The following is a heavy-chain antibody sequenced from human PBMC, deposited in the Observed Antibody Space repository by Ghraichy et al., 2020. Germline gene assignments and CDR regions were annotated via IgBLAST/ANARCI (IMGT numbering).Heavy chain of an antibody. D-gene: IGHD3-16*01. V-gene: IGHV3-21*01. CDR2: ISSSSSYI. CDR3: ARDGYYDYVWGSPDYYGMDV. J-gene: IGHJ6*02. Sequence: GGSLRLSCAASGFTFSSYSMNWVRQAPGKGLEWVSSISSSSSYIYYADSVKGRFTISRDNAKNSLYLQMNSLRAEDTAVYYCARDGYYDYVWGSPDYYGMDVWGQGTTVTVSS. CDR1: GFTFSSYS.